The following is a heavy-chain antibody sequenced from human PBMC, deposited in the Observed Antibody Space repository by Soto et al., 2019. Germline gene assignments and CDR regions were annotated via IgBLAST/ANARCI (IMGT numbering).Heavy chain of an antibody. D-gene: IGHD4-17*01. Sequence: GASVKVSCKASGYTFTSYGISWVRQAPGQGLEWMGWISAYNGNTNYAQKLQGRVTMTTDTSTSTAYMELRNLRSDDTAVYYCARDFSQTTVVTYPIDYWGQGTLVTVSS. J-gene: IGHJ4*02. CDR2: ISAYNGNT. CDR3: ARDFSQTTVVTYPIDY. CDR1: GYTFTSYG. V-gene: IGHV1-18*01.